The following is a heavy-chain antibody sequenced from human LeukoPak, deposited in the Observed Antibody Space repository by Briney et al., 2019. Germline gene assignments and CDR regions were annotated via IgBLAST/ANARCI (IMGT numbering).Heavy chain of an antibody. V-gene: IGHV1-2*06. D-gene: IGHD3-10*01. CDR1: GYTFTGYY. CDR2: INPNSGGT. J-gene: IGHJ5*02. Sequence: GALVKVSCKASGYTFTGYYMHWVRQAPGQGLEWMGRINPNSGGTNYAQKFQGRVTMTRDTSISTAYMELSRLRSDDTAVYYCASAYRNYGSGSYYNGFDPWGQGTLVTVSS. CDR3: ASAYRNYGSGSYYNGFDP.